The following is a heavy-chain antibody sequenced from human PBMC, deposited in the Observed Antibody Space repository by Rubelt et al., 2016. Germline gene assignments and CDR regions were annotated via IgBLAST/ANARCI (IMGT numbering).Heavy chain of an antibody. CDR3: ARSHYYGSGSYYEGLYYFDY. V-gene: IGHV3-33*01. CDR2: WYDGSNK. D-gene: IGHD3-10*01. J-gene: IGHJ4*02. Sequence: WYDGSNKYYADSVKGRFTISRDNSKNTLYLQMNSLRAEDTAVYYCARSHYYGSGSYYEGLYYFDYWGQGTLVTVSS.